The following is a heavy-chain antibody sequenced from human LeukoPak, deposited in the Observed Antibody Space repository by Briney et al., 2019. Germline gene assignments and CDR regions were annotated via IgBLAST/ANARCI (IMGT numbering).Heavy chain of an antibody. CDR1: GGSITNYH. J-gene: IGHJ5*02. CDR3: ARVGGSSGWFDP. D-gene: IGHD6-6*01. Sequence: TSETLSLTCTVSGGSITNYHCSWTRQPAGKGLEWIGRIYSSESTDYNPSLETRVTMSLATFKNQFYLKLSSVTAADTAVYYCARVGGSSGWFDPWGQGTLVTVSS. V-gene: IGHV4-4*07. CDR2: IYSSEST.